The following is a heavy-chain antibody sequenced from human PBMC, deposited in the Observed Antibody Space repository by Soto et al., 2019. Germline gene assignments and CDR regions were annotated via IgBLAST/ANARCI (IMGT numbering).Heavy chain of an antibody. Sequence: QVQLQESGPGLVKPSQTLSLTCTVSGGSISSGGYYWSWIRQHLGKGLEWIGYVYYSGSNSYNPTLKSPVTISVDTSKNQFSLKLSSVTAADTAVYYCARVGWRGLPPNFDYWGQGTLVTVSS. J-gene: IGHJ4*02. CDR3: ARVGWRGLPPNFDY. CDR2: VYYSGSN. V-gene: IGHV4-31*01. D-gene: IGHD2-15*01. CDR1: GGSISSGGYY.